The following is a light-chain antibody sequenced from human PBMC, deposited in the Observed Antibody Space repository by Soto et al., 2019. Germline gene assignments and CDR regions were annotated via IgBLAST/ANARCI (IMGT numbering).Light chain of an antibody. CDR2: DAS. J-gene: IGKJ1*01. V-gene: IGKV1-5*01. CDR1: QSIGTW. Sequence: DIQLTQSPSTLSASLGDWLTIXCRASQSIGTWLAWYQHRPGEGPKLLIHDASSLESGVPSRFSGSGSATEFSLTISSLESGDSGTYHCQQYATYAPSTFGQGTKVDIK. CDR3: QQYATYAPST.